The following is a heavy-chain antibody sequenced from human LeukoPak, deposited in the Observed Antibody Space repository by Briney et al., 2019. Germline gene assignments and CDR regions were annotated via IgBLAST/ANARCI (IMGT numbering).Heavy chain of an antibody. V-gene: IGHV1-24*01. Sequence: ASVKVSCKVSGYTLTELSMHWVRQAPGKGLEWMGGFDPEDGETIYAQKFQGRVTMTEDTSTDTAYMELSSLRSEDTAVYYCARGQSSSGYYDFWSGYYLVDYWGQGTLVTVSS. CDR1: GYTLTELS. CDR3: ARGQSSSGYYDFWSGYYLVDY. CDR2: FDPEDGET. J-gene: IGHJ4*02. D-gene: IGHD3-3*01.